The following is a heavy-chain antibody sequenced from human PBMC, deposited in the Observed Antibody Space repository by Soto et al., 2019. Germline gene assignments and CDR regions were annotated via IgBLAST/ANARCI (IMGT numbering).Heavy chain of an antibody. Sequence: ASVKVSCKASGYTFTSYDINWVRQATGQGLEWMGWMNPNSGNTGYTQKFQGRVTMTRNTSISTAYMELSSLRSEDTAVYYCVRGYDILTGYFKAGTYYMDVWGKGTTVTVSS. CDR2: MNPNSGNT. V-gene: IGHV1-8*01. D-gene: IGHD3-9*01. J-gene: IGHJ6*03. CDR3: VRGYDILTGYFKAGTYYMDV. CDR1: GYTFTSYD.